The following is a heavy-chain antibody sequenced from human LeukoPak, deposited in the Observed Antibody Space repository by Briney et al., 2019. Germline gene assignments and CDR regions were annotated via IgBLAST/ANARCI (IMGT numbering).Heavy chain of an antibody. CDR1: GFTFSSYA. Sequence: GGSLRLSCAASGFTFSSYAMNWVRQAPGKGLEYVSAISSNGGSTYYANSVKGRFTISRDNSKNTLYLQMGSLRAEDMAVYYCARDSPRDGAYCSGGSCYSELDYWGQGTLVTVSS. V-gene: IGHV3-64*01. CDR2: ISSNGGST. D-gene: IGHD2-15*01. J-gene: IGHJ4*02. CDR3: ARDSPRDGAYCSGGSCYSELDY.